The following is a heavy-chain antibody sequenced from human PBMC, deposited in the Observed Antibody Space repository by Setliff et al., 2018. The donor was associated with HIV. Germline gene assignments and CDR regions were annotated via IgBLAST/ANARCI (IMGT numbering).Heavy chain of an antibody. Sequence: GGSLRLSCAASGFTFSSYAMHWVRQAPGKGLEWVAVISYDGSNKYYADSVKGRLTISRDNSKNTLYLQMNSLRAEDTAVYCCARSKGHLYYDDDTGYVLRAFDIWGQGTMVTVS. D-gene: IGHD3-22*01. J-gene: IGHJ3*02. CDR1: GFTFSSYA. V-gene: IGHV3-30*04. CDR2: ISYDGSNK. CDR3: ARSKGHLYYDDDTGYVLRAFDI.